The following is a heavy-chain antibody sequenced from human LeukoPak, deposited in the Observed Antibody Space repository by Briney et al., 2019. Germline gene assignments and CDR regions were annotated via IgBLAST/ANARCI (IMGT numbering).Heavy chain of an antibody. CDR3: AKDIGYYYDSSGYPGPFDY. Sequence: GRSLRLSCAASGFTFDDYAMHWVRQAPGKGLEWVSGISWNSGSIGYADSVKGRFTISRDNAKNSLYLQMNSLRAEDMALYYCAKDIGYYYDSSGYPGPFDYWGQGTLVTVSS. D-gene: IGHD3-22*01. V-gene: IGHV3-9*03. CDR1: GFTFDDYA. CDR2: ISWNSGSI. J-gene: IGHJ4*02.